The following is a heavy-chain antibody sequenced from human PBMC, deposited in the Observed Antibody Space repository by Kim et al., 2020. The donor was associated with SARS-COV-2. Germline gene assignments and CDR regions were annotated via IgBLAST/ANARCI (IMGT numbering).Heavy chain of an antibody. CDR2: IYYSGST. J-gene: IGHJ2*01. CDR3: ARAYGDYNWYFDL. D-gene: IGHD4-17*01. V-gene: IGHV4-59*01. Sequence: SETLSLTCTVSGGSISSYYWSWIRQPPGKGLEWIGYIYYSGSTNYNPSLKSRVTISVDTSKNQFSLKLSSVTAADTAVYYCARAYGDYNWYFDLWGRGTLVTVSS. CDR1: GGSISSYY.